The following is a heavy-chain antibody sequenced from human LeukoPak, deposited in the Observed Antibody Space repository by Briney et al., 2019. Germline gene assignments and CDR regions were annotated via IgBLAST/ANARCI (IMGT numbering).Heavy chain of an antibody. CDR2: FDPEDGET. V-gene: IGHV1-24*01. Sequence: GASVKVSCKVSGYTLTELSMHWVGQAPGKGLEWMGGFDPEDGETIYAQKFQGRATMTEDTSTDTAYMELSSLRSEDTAVYYCATDKQLLVPTNHPPTYGMDVWGKGTTVTVSS. CDR1: GYTLTELS. D-gene: IGHD2-15*01. CDR3: ATDKQLLVPTNHPPTYGMDV. J-gene: IGHJ6*04.